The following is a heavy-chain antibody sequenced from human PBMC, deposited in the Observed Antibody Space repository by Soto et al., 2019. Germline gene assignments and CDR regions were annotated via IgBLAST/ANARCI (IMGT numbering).Heavy chain of an antibody. V-gene: IGHV1-69*02. J-gene: IGHJ2*01. CDR3: ARYPGGDGYFDL. D-gene: IGHD6-25*01. Sequence: QVQLVQSGAEVKRPGSSVKVACKASGGTFTSYTFSWVRQAPGQGLEWLGRIIPMLDVTSYAQKFQGRLTITADKSTSTVYMELSSLKSEDTALCYCARYPGGDGYFDLWGRGTLVTVSS. CDR1: GGTFTSYT. CDR2: IIPMLDVT.